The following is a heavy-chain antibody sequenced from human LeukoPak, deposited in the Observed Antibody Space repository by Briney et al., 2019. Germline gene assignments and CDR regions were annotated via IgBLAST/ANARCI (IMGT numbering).Heavy chain of an antibody. V-gene: IGHV1-2*02. CDR2: IDPNSGGT. Sequence: GASVKVSCKASGYTFTGYYMHWVRQAPGQGLEWMGWIDPNSGGTNYAQKFQGRVTMTRDTSISTAYMVLNRLRSDDTAVYYCATSLAMIRQNWFDPWGQGTLVTVSS. J-gene: IGHJ5*02. CDR3: ATSLAMIRQNWFDP. CDR1: GYTFTGYY. D-gene: IGHD3-22*01.